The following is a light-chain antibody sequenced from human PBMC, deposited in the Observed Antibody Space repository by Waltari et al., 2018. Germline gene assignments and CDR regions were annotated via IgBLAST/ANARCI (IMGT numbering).Light chain of an antibody. CDR3: LLSFGGSFWV. CDR1: RGNVTRGHY. J-gene: IGLJ3*02. CDR2: DIN. V-gene: IGLV7-46*01. Sequence: QAVVTQEPSLTVSPGGTITLTCTSSRGNVTRGHYPYWIQQRPGQVPKTLIYDINSKHSWTPARFSGSLLGGRAALTLSGAQPEDEADYYCLLSFGGSFWVFGGGTKLTVL.